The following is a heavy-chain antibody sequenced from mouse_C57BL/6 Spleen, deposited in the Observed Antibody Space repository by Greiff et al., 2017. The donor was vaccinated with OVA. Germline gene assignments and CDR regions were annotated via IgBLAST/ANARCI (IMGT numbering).Heavy chain of an antibody. J-gene: IGHJ2*01. CDR1: GYAFSSYW. CDR3: ARGGFYYGSSPYYFDY. Sequence: VQLQQSGAELVKPGASVKISCKASGYAFSSYWMNWVKQRPGKGLEWIGQIYPGDGDTNYNGKFKGKATLTADKSSSTAYMQLSSLTSEDSAVYFCARGGFYYGSSPYYFDYWGQGTTLTVSS. CDR2: IYPGDGDT. D-gene: IGHD1-1*01. V-gene: IGHV1-80*01.